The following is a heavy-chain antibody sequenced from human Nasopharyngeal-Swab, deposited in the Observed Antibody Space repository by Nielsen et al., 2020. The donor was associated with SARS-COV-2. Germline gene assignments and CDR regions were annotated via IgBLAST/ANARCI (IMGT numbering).Heavy chain of an antibody. CDR3: ARHTSNYYYYYMDV. CDR1: GYSFTSYW. D-gene: IGHD3-16*01. Sequence: GGSLRLSCKGSGYSFTSYWIGWVRQMPGKGLEWMGIIYPGDSDTRYSPSFQGQVTISADKSISTAYLQWSSLKASDTAMYYCARHTSNYYYYYMDVRGKGTTVTVSS. V-gene: IGHV5-51*01. CDR2: IYPGDSDT. J-gene: IGHJ6*03.